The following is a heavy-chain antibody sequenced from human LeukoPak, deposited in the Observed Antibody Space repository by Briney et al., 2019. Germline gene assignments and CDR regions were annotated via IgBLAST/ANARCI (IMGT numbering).Heavy chain of an antibody. CDR1: GYTFTAYF. V-gene: IGHV1-2*02. CDR3: ARGAIVSYTSGWYVNY. Sequence: ASVKVSCKASGYTFTAYFMHWVRQAPGQRLERMGWINPNTGGTNYAQKFQGRVTMTRDTSNSATYMELNRLRFDDTAVYFCARGAIVSYTSGWYVNYWGQGTLVTVSS. CDR2: INPNTGGT. J-gene: IGHJ4*02. D-gene: IGHD6-19*01.